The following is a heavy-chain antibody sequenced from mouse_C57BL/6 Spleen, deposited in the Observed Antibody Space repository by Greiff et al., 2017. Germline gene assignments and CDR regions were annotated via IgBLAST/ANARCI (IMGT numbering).Heavy chain of an antibody. CDR1: GYTFTSYW. V-gene: IGHV1-50*01. J-gene: IGHJ2*01. CDR2: IDPSDSYT. CDR3: ARRTAYFDY. Sequence: VQLQQPGAELVKPGASVKLSCKASGYTFTSYWMQWVKQRPGQGLEWIGEIDPSDSYTNYNQKFKGKATLTVDTSSSTAYMQLSSLTSEDSAVYYCARRTAYFDYWGQGTTLTVSS.